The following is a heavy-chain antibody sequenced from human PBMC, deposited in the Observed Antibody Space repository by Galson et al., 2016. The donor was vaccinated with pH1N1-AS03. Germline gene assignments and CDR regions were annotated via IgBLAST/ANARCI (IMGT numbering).Heavy chain of an antibody. J-gene: IGHJ4*02. D-gene: IGHD4-23*01. Sequence: LRLSCAASGFTVSSSHMNWVRQAPGKGLEWVSIIYSGGTTYYADSVKGRFIVSRDNSKNTLYLQMNSLRAEDTAVYYCVGDFRWGGNSGYWGQGTLVTVSS. CDR3: VGDFRWGGNSGY. CDR1: GFTVSSSH. V-gene: IGHV3-66*01. CDR2: IYSGGTT.